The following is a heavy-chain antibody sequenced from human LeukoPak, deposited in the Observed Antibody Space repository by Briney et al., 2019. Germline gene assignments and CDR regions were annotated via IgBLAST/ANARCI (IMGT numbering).Heavy chain of an antibody. D-gene: IGHD4-17*01. V-gene: IGHV4-31*03. J-gene: IGHJ4*02. CDR3: ARVFSWGDYGDFPLDY. Sequence: PSETLSLTCTVSGGSISSGGYYWSWIRQHPGKGLEWIGYIYYSGSTYYNPSLKSRVTISVDTSKNQFSLKLSSVTAADTAVYYCARVFSWGDYGDFPLDYWGQGTLVTVPS. CDR1: GGSISSGGYY. CDR2: IYYSGST.